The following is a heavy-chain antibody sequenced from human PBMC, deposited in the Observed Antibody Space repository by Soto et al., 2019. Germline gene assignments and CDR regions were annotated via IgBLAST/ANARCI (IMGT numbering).Heavy chain of an antibody. CDR1: GYTLTELS. J-gene: IGHJ5*02. CDR3: ATLTSFDWLLSKEVVFDP. V-gene: IGHV1-24*01. CDR2: FDPEDGEI. Sequence: ASVKVSCKVSGYTLTELSMHWVRQAPGKGLEWMGGFDPEDGEIIYAQKFQGRVTMTEDTSTDTAYMKLSSLRSEDTAVYYCATLTSFDWLLSKEVVFDPWGQGTLV. D-gene: IGHD3-9*01.